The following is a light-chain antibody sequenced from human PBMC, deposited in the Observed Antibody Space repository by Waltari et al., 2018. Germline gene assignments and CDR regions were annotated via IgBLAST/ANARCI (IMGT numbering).Light chain of an antibody. V-gene: IGKV1-12*01. J-gene: IGKJ4*01. Sequence: DIQMTQSPSSASAAIGDRVTISCRASQDVSTWVAWYQQKPGKAPNPLISAASSLQSGVPSRFSGSESGTDFTLTISGLQPEDFTIYFCQQTDSFPLPFGGGTKVELK. CDR2: AAS. CDR1: QDVSTW. CDR3: QQTDSFPLP.